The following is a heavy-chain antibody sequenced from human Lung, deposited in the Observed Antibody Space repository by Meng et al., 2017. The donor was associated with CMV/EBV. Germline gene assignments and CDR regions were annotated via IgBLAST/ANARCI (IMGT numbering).Heavy chain of an antibody. J-gene: IGHJ4*02. CDR3: AREYWGPDY. Sequence: GGSXRLSCAASGFTFTNYWMTWVRQAPGKGLEWVGNINEAGSVKHYVDSVKGRFTMSRDNAKNSVYLQMNGLRADDTAVYFCAREYWGPDYWGQGTLVTVDS. CDR2: INEAGSVK. V-gene: IGHV3-7*01. D-gene: IGHD7-27*01. CDR1: GFTFTNYW.